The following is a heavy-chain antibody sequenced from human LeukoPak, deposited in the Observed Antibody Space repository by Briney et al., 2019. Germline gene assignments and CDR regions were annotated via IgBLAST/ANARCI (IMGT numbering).Heavy chain of an antibody. J-gene: IGHJ4*02. Sequence: ETLSLTCTVSGGTISSYYWNWVRQAPGKGLEWVSVISNSGGSTFYADSVKGRFTISRDNSKNTLYLQMNSLRAEDTAVYYCAKRASGSGTSLYYFDYWGQGTLVTVSS. V-gene: IGHV3-23*01. CDR1: GGTISSYY. CDR3: AKRASGSGTSLYYFDY. CDR2: ISNSGGST. D-gene: IGHD3-10*01.